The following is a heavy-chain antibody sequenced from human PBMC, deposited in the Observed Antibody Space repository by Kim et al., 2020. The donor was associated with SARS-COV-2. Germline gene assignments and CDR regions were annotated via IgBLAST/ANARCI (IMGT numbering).Heavy chain of an antibody. CDR3: ARGIFGMVIIPYYYYYMGV. Sequence: SETLSLTCTVSGGSISSNDYYWDWIRQPPGKGLEWIGSISYSGRTYYNPSLKSRVTISVDTSKNQISLKLSSVTAAATGVYYGARGIFGMVIIPYYYYYMGVWGKGTTGTGSS. D-gene: IGHD3-3*01. V-gene: IGHV4-39*01. J-gene: IGHJ6*03. CDR1: GGSISSNDYY. CDR2: ISYSGRT.